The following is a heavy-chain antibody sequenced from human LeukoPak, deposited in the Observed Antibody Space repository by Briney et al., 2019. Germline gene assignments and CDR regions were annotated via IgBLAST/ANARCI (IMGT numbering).Heavy chain of an antibody. Sequence: GASVKVSCKASGYTFTDYYVHWVRQAPGQGLEWMGWINPNSGGTHYDQKFQGRVTVTRDTSINTTYMQFSSLTSDDTAVYYCARGYIAAAGIDYWGQGTQVTVSS. D-gene: IGHD6-13*01. V-gene: IGHV1-2*02. CDR2: INPNSGGT. J-gene: IGHJ4*02. CDR1: GYTFTDYY. CDR3: ARGYIAAAGIDY.